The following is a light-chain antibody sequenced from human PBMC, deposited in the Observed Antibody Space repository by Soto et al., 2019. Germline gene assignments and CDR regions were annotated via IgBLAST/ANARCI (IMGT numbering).Light chain of an antibody. CDR1: QSVLYSSNNKNY. CDR2: WAS. V-gene: IGKV4-1*01. CDR3: QQYYSTGYT. Sequence: DIVMTQSPDSLAVSLGERATINCKSSQSVLYSSNNKNYLAWYQQKPGQPPKLLIYWASTRESGVPDRFRGSGSGTDFTLTISSLQAEDVAVYYCQQYYSTGYTFGQGTKLEIK. J-gene: IGKJ2*01.